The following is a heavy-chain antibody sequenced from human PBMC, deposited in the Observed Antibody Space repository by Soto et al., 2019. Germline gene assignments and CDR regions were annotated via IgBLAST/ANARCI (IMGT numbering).Heavy chain of an antibody. V-gene: IGHV4-39*07. J-gene: IGHJ4*02. CDR2: INHSGST. Sequence: PSETLSLTCTVSGGSISSSSYYWGWIRQPPWEGLEWIGEINHSGSTNYNPSLKSRVTISVDTSKNQFSLKLSSVTAADTAVYYCARGRGFRAYYCGSGRGYFDYWGQGXLVTVYS. CDR1: GGSISSSSYY. D-gene: IGHD3-10*01. CDR3: ARGRGFRAYYCGSGRGYFDY.